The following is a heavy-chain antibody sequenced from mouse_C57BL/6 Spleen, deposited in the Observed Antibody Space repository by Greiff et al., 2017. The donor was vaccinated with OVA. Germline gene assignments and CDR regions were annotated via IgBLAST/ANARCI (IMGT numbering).Heavy chain of an antibody. Sequence: VQLQQSGAELVRPGTSVKMSCKASGYTFTNYWIGWAKQRPGHGLEWIGDIYPGGGYTNYNEKFKGKATLTADKSSSTAYMQFSSLTSEDSAIYYCARGGSSGPYYFDYWGQGTTLTVSS. CDR2: IYPGGGYT. V-gene: IGHV1-63*01. CDR3: ARGGSSGPYYFDY. J-gene: IGHJ2*01. D-gene: IGHD3-2*02. CDR1: GYTFTNYW.